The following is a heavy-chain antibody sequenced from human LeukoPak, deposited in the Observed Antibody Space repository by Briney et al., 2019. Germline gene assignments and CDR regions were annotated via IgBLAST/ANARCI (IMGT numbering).Heavy chain of an antibody. J-gene: IGHJ5*02. V-gene: IGHV1-18*01. Sequence: ASVKVSCKASGYTSTSYGISWVRQAPGQGLEWMGWISAYSGNTNYAQKLQGRVTMTTDTSTSTAYMELRSLRSDDTAVYYCARVWVAAALSGWFDPWGQGTLVTVSS. CDR3: ARVWVAAALSGWFDP. D-gene: IGHD6-13*01. CDR1: GYTSTSYG. CDR2: ISAYSGNT.